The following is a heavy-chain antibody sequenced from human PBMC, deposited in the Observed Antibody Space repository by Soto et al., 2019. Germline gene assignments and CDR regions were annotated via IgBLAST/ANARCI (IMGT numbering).Heavy chain of an antibody. CDR1: GGSMSSSHY. D-gene: IGHD1-1*01. V-gene: IGHV4-59*11. Sequence: SETLSLTCTVSGGSMSSSHYWTWIRQSPGKGLEWIGYIYYTGSANYNPSLQSRVTISLDTSKNQFSLSVSSVTAADTAVYYCARWPQLEPRFDYWGQGTLVTVS. CDR2: IYYTGSA. CDR3: ARWPQLEPRFDY. J-gene: IGHJ4*02.